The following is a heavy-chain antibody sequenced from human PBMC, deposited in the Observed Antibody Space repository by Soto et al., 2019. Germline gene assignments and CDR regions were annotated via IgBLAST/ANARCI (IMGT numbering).Heavy chain of an antibody. Sequence: GGSLRLSCAASGFTVSSNYMSWVRQAPGKGLEWVSVIYSGGSTYYPDSVKGRFTISRDNSKNTLYLQMNSLRAEDTAVYYCARENGEDAGSFDYWGQGTLVTVSS. CDR3: ARENGEDAGSFDY. V-gene: IGHV3-66*01. CDR2: IYSGGST. CDR1: GFTVSSNY. J-gene: IGHJ4*02. D-gene: IGHD3-10*01.